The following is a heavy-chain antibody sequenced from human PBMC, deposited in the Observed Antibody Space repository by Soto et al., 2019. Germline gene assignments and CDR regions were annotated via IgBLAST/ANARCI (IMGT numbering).Heavy chain of an antibody. CDR3: ARGRIAAAGTGYYYSAMDV. J-gene: IGHJ6*02. V-gene: IGHV1-69*01. CDR2: IIPVFGTT. Sequence: QVQLVQSGAEVKKPGSSVKVSCKASGGTFSSYTISWVRQAPGQGLEWMGGIIPVFGTTNYAQKFQGRVTITADESTSTAYMELTSLRSEDTAVFYCARGRIAAAGTGYYYSAMDVWDQGTTVTVSS. CDR1: GGTFSSYT. D-gene: IGHD6-25*01.